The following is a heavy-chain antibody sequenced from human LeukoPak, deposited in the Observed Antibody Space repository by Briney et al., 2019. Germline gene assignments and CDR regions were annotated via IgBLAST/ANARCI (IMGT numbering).Heavy chain of an antibody. CDR2: MNPNSGHT. D-gene: IGHD1-26*01. CDR1: GFTFTSYD. J-gene: IGHJ4*02. V-gene: IGHV1-8*02. CDR3: ARYSGSYKQDY. Sequence: ASVKVSCKASGFTFTSYDINWVRQAAGQGLDWMGWMNPNSGHTGFAQKLQGRVTMTTDTSTSTAYMELRSLRSDDTAVYYCARYSGSYKQDYWGQGTLVTVSS.